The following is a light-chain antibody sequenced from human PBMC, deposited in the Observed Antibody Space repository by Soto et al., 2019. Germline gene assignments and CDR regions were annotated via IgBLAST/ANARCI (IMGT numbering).Light chain of an antibody. CDR2: RNN. CDR3: AVWDDSLSGVV. V-gene: IGLV1-47*01. Sequence: QSVLTQPPSASGTPGQRVSISCSGSYSNIGLNYVYWYQQLPGTAPKLLIYRNNQRPSGVPDRFSGSKSGTSASLAISGLRSEDEADYYGAVWDDSLSGVVFGGGTKLTVL. CDR1: YSNIGLNY. J-gene: IGLJ2*01.